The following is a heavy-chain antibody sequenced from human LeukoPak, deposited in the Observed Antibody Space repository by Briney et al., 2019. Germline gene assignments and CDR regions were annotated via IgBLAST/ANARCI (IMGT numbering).Heavy chain of an antibody. CDR3: ARGSGNGRDHYHLDL. D-gene: IGHD2-8*01. Sequence: GGSLRLSCAASGFTFSSYWMSWVRQAPGKGLEWVANVNQDGTEKYYVDSVRGRFTISRDNARKSLYLQMNSLRTEDTAVYYCARGSGNGRDHYHLDLWGKGTTVTVSS. CDR1: GFTFSSYW. J-gene: IGHJ6*03. CDR2: VNQDGTEK. V-gene: IGHV3-7*01.